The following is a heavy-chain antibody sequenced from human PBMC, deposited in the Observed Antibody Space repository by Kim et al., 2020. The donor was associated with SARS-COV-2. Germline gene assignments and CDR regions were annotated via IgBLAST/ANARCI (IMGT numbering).Heavy chain of an antibody. Sequence: AYGGTTEYAASVKGRFTISRDDSKSIAYLQMNSLKTEDTAVYYCSIAASNWGQGTLVTVSS. J-gene: IGHJ4*02. V-gene: IGHV3-49*02. D-gene: IGHD6-13*01. CDR2: AYGGTT. CDR3: SIAASN.